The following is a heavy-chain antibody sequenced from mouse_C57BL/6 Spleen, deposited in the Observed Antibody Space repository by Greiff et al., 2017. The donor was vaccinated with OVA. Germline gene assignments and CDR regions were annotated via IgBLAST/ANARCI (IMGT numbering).Heavy chain of an antibody. CDR1: GFSLTSYG. V-gene: IGHV2-2*01. D-gene: IGHD2-4*01. CDR2: IWSGGST. CDR3: ASHYDYDGDYAMDY. J-gene: IGHJ4*01. Sequence: QVQLQQSGPGLVQPSQSLSITCTVSGFSLTSYGVHWVRQSPGKGLEWLGVIWSGGSTDYNAAFISRLSISKDNSKSQVFFKMNSLQADDTAIYYCASHYDYDGDYAMDYWGQGTSVTVSS.